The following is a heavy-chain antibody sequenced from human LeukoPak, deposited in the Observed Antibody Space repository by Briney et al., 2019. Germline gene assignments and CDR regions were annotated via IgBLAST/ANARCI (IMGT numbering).Heavy chain of an antibody. J-gene: IGHJ4*02. CDR2: IYYSGST. V-gene: IGHV4-59*12. CDR3: ARGWPIVVVPAAIRGYYFDY. Sequence: PSETLSLTCTVSGGSISSYYWSWIRQPPGKGLEWIGYIYYSGSTNYNPSLKSRVTISVDTSKNQFSLKLSSVTAADTAVYYCARGWPIVVVPAAIRGYYFDYWGQGTLVTVSS. CDR1: GGSISSYY. D-gene: IGHD2-2*01.